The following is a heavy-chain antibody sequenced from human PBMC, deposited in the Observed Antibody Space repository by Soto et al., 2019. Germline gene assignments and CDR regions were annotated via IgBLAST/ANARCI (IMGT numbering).Heavy chain of an antibody. CDR3: AKDRKSGSGWYWDY. J-gene: IGHJ4*02. CDR1: GFPFSTSA. Sequence: GGALRLSCAASGFPFSTSAMSRVRQAPGKGLERVSGISGSGGSTYYADSVKGRFTISRDNSNNTLYLQMSSLRAEDTAVYYCAKDRKSGSGWYWDYWGQGTLVTVSS. V-gene: IGHV3-23*01. D-gene: IGHD6-19*01. CDR2: ISGSGGST.